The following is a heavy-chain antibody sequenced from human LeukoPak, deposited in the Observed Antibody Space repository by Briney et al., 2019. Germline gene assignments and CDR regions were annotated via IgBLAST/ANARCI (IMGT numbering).Heavy chain of an antibody. V-gene: IGHV4-39*01. J-gene: IGHJ4*02. CDR2: IYYSGST. D-gene: IGHD6-13*01. Sequence: SETLSLTCTVSGGSISSSSYYWGWIRQPPGKGLEWIGSIYYSGSTYYNPSLKSRVTISVDTSTNQFSLKLSSVTAADTAVYYCARHGPAGIGDFGVRYWGQGTLVTVSS. CDR1: GGSISSSSYY. CDR3: ARHGPAGIGDFGVRY.